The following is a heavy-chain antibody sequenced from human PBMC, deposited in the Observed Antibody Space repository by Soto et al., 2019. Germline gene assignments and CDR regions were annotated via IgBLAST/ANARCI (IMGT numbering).Heavy chain of an antibody. CDR2: VSPNGQGI. J-gene: IGHJ4*02. CDR3: AKDREYPRDYFPY. Sequence: GGSLRLACAASGFTLSYYGMSWVRQAPGEGLEGGSAVSPNGQGIYYADSVRGRFTISRDISKNTVLLHMDSLRAGDTAVYSGAKDREYPRDYFPYWGRGTLVPVSS. V-gene: IGHV3-23*01. D-gene: IGHD6-6*01. CDR1: GFTLSYYG.